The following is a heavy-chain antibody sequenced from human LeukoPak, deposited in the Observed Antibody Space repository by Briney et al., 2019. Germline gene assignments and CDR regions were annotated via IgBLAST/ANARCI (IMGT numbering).Heavy chain of an antibody. CDR3: AKDGVLSTATSTLLYYYGMDV. CDR1: GFTFSSYT. J-gene: IGHJ6*02. CDR2: ISGSGGNI. Sequence: GGSLRLSCAASGFTFSSYTMTWVRQGPGKGLEWVSAISGSGGNIYYADSVRGRFTISRDNSKNTLYLQMNSLRAEDAAVYYCAKDGVLSTATSTLLYYYGMDVWGQGTTVIVSS. V-gene: IGHV3-23*01. D-gene: IGHD2-15*01.